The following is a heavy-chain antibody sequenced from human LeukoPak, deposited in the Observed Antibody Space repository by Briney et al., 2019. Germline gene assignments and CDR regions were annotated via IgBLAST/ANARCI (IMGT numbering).Heavy chain of an antibody. CDR2: ISRDGSST. CDR3: ARDPGYELWSPFWGGMYV. CDR1: GFTFRSSW. D-gene: IGHD3-3*01. Sequence: GGSLRLSCAASGFTFRSSWMHWVRQAPGKGLVWVSRISRDGSSTTYADSVKGRFTTSRDNAKNTLYLQMDSLRADDTAVYYCARDPGYELWSPFWGGMYVWGTGTTVTVS. J-gene: IGHJ6*03. V-gene: IGHV3-74*01.